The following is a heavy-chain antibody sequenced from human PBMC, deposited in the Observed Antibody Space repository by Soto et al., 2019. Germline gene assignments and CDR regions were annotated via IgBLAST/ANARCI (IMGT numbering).Heavy chain of an antibody. Sequence: QLQLQESGPGLVKPSETLSLTCSVSAGSITTSSYNWDWIRQPPGKGLEWIGTIYYDGSTSYNPSLKSQVTISVDTSKTHFALKVNSVTAADTTVYYCARFYGNAFDVWGRGTVVTVSS. V-gene: IGHV4-39*02. CDR2: IYYDGST. CDR3: ARFYGNAFDV. CDR1: AGSITTSSYN. J-gene: IGHJ3*01. D-gene: IGHD3-10*01.